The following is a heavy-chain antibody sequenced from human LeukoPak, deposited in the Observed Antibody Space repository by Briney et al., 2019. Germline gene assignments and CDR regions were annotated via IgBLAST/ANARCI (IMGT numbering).Heavy chain of an antibody. CDR2: IIDDGSRT. J-gene: IGHJ4*02. V-gene: IGHV3-23*01. D-gene: IGHD2-2*03. Sequence: GGSLRLSCAASGFIFRDYAMSWVRQVPGMGLEWVSAIIDDGSRTYYADSVKGRLTISRDNSKSMLYLQMNSLSADDTAIYYCAKLTKGGYCDSTSCYAGFEYWGQGALVTVSS. CDR1: GFIFRDYA. CDR3: AKLTKGGYCDSTSCYAGFEY.